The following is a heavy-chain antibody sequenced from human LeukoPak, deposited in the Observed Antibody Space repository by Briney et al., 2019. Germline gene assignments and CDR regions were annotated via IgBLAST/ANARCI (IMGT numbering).Heavy chain of an antibody. J-gene: IGHJ5*02. CDR2: ISGSGGST. Sequence: GGSLRLSCAASGFTFSDYYMSWVRQAPGKGLEWVSAISGSGGSTYYADSVKGRFTISRDNAKNSLYLQMNSLRAEDTAVYHCARDNAPYYDSSGFNWFDPWGQGTLVTVSS. D-gene: IGHD3-22*01. V-gene: IGHV3-11*01. CDR3: ARDNAPYYDSSGFNWFDP. CDR1: GFTFSDYY.